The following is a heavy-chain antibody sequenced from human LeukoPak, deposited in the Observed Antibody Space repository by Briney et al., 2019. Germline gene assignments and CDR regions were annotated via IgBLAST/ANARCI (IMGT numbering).Heavy chain of an antibody. J-gene: IGHJ5*02. CDR3: ARVAVSGTDWFDP. CDR2: TYFRSKWYN. D-gene: IGHD6-19*01. V-gene: IGHV6-1*01. Sequence: SQTLSLTCAISGDSVSSNSAAWSWIRQSPSRGLEWLGRTYFRSKWYNDYAVSVKSRITINPDTSKSQFSLQLNSVTPEDTAVYYCARVAVSGTDWFDPWGQGTLVTVSS. CDR1: GDSVSSNSAA.